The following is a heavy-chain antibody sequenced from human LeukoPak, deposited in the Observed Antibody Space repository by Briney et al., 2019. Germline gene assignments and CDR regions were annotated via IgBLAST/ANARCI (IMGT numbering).Heavy chain of an antibody. Sequence: ASVKVSCKASGYTFTSYGISWVRQAPGQGLEWMGWISAYNGNTNYAQKLQGRVTMTTDTSASTAYMELSSLRSEDTAVYYCARDRCSGGGCYFDYWGQGTLVTVSS. CDR3: ARDRCSGGGCYFDY. V-gene: IGHV1-18*01. D-gene: IGHD2-15*01. J-gene: IGHJ4*02. CDR2: ISAYNGNT. CDR1: GYTFTSYG.